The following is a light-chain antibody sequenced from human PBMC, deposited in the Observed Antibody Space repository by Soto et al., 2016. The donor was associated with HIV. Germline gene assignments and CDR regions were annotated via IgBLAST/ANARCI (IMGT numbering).Light chain of an antibody. J-gene: IGKJ2*01. CDR1: QRISSW. CDR3: QQYDDYPYT. Sequence: DIQMTQSPSTLSASVGDRVTITCRASQRISSWLAWYQQKPGKAPKLLIYKASTLETGVPSRFSGSGSGTEFTLTISSLQPEDFATYYCQQYDDYPYTFGQGTKLEIK. CDR2: KAS. V-gene: IGKV1-5*03.